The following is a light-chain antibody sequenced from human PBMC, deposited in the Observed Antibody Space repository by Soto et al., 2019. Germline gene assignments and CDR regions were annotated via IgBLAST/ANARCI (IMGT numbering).Light chain of an antibody. CDR2: DVS. J-gene: IGKJ5*01. V-gene: IGKV3-11*01. CDR3: QQRSNWST. Sequence: EIVLTQSPATLSLSPGERATLSCRASQSVSSYLAWYQQKPGQALRLLIYDVSNRATGVRARFSGSGSGTDFTLTISSLEPEDFAGYYCQQRSNWSTVGHGTRLEIE. CDR1: QSVSSY.